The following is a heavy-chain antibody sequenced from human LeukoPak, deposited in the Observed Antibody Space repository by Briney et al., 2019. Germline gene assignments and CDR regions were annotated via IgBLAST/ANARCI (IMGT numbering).Heavy chain of an antibody. V-gene: IGHV3-23*01. Sequence: GGSLRLSCAASGFTFSSYAMSWVRQAPEKGLQWVSAITGSGDTTYYADSVKGRFTISRDNSKNTLYLQMNSLRAEDTAVYYCARDLLSDFWSGYPRSDYWGQGTLVTVSS. CDR1: GFTFSSYA. J-gene: IGHJ4*02. D-gene: IGHD3-3*01. CDR2: ITGSGDTT. CDR3: ARDLLSDFWSGYPRSDY.